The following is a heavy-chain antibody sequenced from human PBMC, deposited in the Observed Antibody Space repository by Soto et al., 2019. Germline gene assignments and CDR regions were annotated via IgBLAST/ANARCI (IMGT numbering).Heavy chain of an antibody. D-gene: IGHD3-3*01. J-gene: IGHJ6*02. CDR3: ASFSYYDFWSGFFF. V-gene: IGHV5-51*01. Sequence: VESVKISCNGSGYSFTSDWIGWVRQMPGKGLEWMGIIYPGDSDTRYSPSFQGQVTISADKSISTAYLQWSSLKASDTAMYYCASFSYYDFWSGFFFWGQGTTVTVSS. CDR2: IYPGDSDT. CDR1: GYSFTSDW.